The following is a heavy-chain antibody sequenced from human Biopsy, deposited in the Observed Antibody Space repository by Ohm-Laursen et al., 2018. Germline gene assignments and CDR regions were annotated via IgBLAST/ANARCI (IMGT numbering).Heavy chain of an antibody. CDR1: GYAVTEFS. D-gene: IGHD1-1*01. Sequence: SVKVSCKVSGYAVTEFSMHWVRQAPGKGLEWMGGFAPENGKTIYAQKFQGRVTMTEDTSTDTAYMEPSSLRSEDTAVYYCAADINVWNVNYWGQGTQVTVSS. V-gene: IGHV1-24*01. CDR2: FAPENGKT. J-gene: IGHJ4*02. CDR3: AADINVWNVNY.